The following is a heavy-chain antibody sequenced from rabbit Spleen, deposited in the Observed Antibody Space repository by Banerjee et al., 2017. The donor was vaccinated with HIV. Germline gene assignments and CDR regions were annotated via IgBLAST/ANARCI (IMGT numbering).Heavy chain of an antibody. CDR2: IRTNDGST. Sequence: QEQLVESGGDLVKPGASLTLTCKASGIDFSSKYYMCWVRQAPGKGLEWIGCIRTNDGSTWYASWVNGRFTISRSTSLNTVDLKVTSLTVADTATYFCARDDPIYTCSEYDLWGPGTLVTVS. CDR3: ARDDPIYTCSEYDL. J-gene: IGHJ6*01. CDR1: GIDFSSKYY. D-gene: IGHD3-3*01. V-gene: IGHV1S43*01.